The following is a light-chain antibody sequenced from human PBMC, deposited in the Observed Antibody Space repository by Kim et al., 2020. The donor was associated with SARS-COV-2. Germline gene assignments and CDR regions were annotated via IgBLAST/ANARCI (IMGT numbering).Light chain of an antibody. CDR3: QSDHSSIKV. Sequence: NFMLTQPHSVSESPGKTVTISCTRSSGRIASAYVHWYQQRPGSAPTTVIYEDNQRPSGVPDRFSASIDSSSNSASLTISGLKTEDEADYYCQSDHSSIKVFGGGTKVTVL. V-gene: IGLV6-57*03. CDR2: EDN. J-gene: IGLJ3*02. CDR1: SGRIASAY.